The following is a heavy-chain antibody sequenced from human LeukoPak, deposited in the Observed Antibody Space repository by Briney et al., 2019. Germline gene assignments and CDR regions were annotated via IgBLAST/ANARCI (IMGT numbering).Heavy chain of an antibody. V-gene: IGHV3-33*01. CDR1: GFTFSSYG. J-gene: IGHJ4*02. CDR3: ARDDYGDYVWSQPTFDY. Sequence: PGGSLRLSCAASGFTFSSYGMHWVRQAPGKGLEGVAVIWYDGSNKYYADSVKGRFTISRDNSKNTLYLQMNSLRAEDTAVYYCARDDYGDYVWSQPTFDYWGQGTLVTVSS. D-gene: IGHD4-17*01. CDR2: IWYDGSNK.